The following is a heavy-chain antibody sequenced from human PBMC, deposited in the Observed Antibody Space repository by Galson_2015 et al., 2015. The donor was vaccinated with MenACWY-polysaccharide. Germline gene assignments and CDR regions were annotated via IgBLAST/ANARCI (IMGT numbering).Heavy chain of an antibody. CDR2: ISRSSTYR. CDR3: ARQPGMASASTDY. D-gene: IGHD2-8*01. Sequence: SLRLSCAASGFTFSSYSMNWVRQAPGKGLEWVSCISRSSTYRYYADSVKGRFTVSRDNARNSLYLQMNGLRAEDSAVYYCARQPGMASASTDYWGQGTLVTVSS. CDR1: GFTFSSYS. V-gene: IGHV3-21*01. J-gene: IGHJ4*02.